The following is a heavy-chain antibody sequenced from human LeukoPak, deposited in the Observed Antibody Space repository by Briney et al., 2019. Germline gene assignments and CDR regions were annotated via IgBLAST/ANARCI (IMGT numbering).Heavy chain of an antibody. Sequence: ASVKVSCKPFGYTFTSYGITWVRQAPGQGLEWMGCISAYNGNTNYAQKFQGRVTMSTDTSTSTAYMELRSLKSDDTAVYYCASSGYSSSWYPPAGALDIWGQGTMVTVSS. CDR3: ASSGYSSSWYPPAGALDI. J-gene: IGHJ3*02. V-gene: IGHV1-18*01. CDR1: GYTFTSYG. D-gene: IGHD6-13*01. CDR2: ISAYNGNT.